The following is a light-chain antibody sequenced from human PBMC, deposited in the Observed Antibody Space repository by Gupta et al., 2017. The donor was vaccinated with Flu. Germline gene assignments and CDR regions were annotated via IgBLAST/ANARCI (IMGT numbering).Light chain of an antibody. CDR1: SSDVGSYNL. Sequence: ITNSCTGTSSDVGSYNLVCWYQPYPRKATHFIVYEVTKRPAGVSSRFSGSEAGNTASLTISEPEEEDEDVYYCCSHAGSGSVLFGGGTRLTVL. CDR3: CSHAGSGSVL. V-gene: IGLV2-23*02. CDR2: EVT. J-gene: IGLJ2*01.